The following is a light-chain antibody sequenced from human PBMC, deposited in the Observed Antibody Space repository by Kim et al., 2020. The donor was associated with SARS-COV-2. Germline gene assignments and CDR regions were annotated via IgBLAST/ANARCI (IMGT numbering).Light chain of an antibody. Sequence: SSELTQDPAVSVALGQTVRITCQGDSLRTYSATWYQQKPGQAPVLVVYGNGHLPSGIPGRFSGSSSGNTASLTITGARTEDEAVYYCHSRDSSRRNNFLFGPGTKLTVL. CDR1: SLRTYS. J-gene: IGLJ1*01. CDR2: GNG. CDR3: HSRDSSRRNNFL. V-gene: IGLV3-19*01.